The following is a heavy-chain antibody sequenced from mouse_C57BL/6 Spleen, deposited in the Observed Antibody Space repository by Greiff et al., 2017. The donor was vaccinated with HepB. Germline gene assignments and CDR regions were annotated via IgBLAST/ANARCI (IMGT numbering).Heavy chain of an antibody. Sequence: QVQLQQPGAELVRPGTSVKLSCKASGYTFTSYWMHWVKQRPGQGLEWIGVIDPSDSYTNYNQKFKGKATFTVDTSSSTAYMQLSSLTSEDSAVYYCARDYYGSSYAMDYWGQGTSVTVSS. CDR1: GYTFTSYW. CDR2: IDPSDSYT. CDR3: ARDYYGSSYAMDY. J-gene: IGHJ4*01. D-gene: IGHD1-1*01. V-gene: IGHV1-59*01.